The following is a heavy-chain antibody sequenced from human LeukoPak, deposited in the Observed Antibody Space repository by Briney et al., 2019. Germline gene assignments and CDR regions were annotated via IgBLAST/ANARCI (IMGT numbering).Heavy chain of an antibody. CDR1: GFTVSSNY. CDR2: IYSGGST. V-gene: IGHV3-66*01. Sequence: GGSLRLSCAASGFTVSSNYMSWVRQAPGKGLEWVSVIYSGGSTYYADFVKGRFTISRDNSKNTLYLQMNSLRAEDTAVYYCARDRYQLPPYGMDVWGQGTTVTVSS. D-gene: IGHD2-2*01. CDR3: ARDRYQLPPYGMDV. J-gene: IGHJ6*02.